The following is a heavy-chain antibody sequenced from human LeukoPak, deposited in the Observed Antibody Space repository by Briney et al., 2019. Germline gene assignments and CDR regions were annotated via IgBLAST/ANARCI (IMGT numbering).Heavy chain of an antibody. V-gene: IGHV4-59*01. CDR3: ARDRDSSGYYDAFDI. J-gene: IGHJ3*02. CDR2: IYYSGST. CDR1: GGSISSYY. D-gene: IGHD3-22*01. Sequence: SETLSLTCTVSGGSISSYYWSWIRQPPGKGLEWIGYIYYSGSTNYNPSLKSRVTISVDTSKNQFSLKLSSVTAADTAVYYCARDRDSSGYYDAFDIWGQGTMVTVSS.